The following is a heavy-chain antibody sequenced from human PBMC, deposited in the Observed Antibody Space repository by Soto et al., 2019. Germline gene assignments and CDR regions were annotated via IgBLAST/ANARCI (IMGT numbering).Heavy chain of an antibody. Sequence: SETLSLTCTVSGDSITDYYWSWIRESPGKGLEWIAYIHHTGTTNYNPSLKSRVTISVDTSKSQFSLKLSSVTAADTAVYYCARANLRFGPHDAFDIWGQGTMVTVSS. V-gene: IGHV4-59*01. CDR1: GDSITDYY. J-gene: IGHJ3*02. D-gene: IGHD3-10*01. CDR2: IHHTGTT. CDR3: ARANLRFGPHDAFDI.